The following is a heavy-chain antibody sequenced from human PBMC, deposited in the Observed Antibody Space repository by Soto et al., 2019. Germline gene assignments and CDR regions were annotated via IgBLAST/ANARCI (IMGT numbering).Heavy chain of an antibody. CDR2: INSDGSST. Sequence: GGSLRLSCAASVFTFSSYWMHWVRQAPGKGLVWVSRINSDGSSTSYADSVKGRFTISRDNAKNTLYLQMNSLRAEDTAVYYCARGTRPNYYDSSGYYSWGQGTLVTVSS. CDR1: VFTFSSYW. D-gene: IGHD3-22*01. V-gene: IGHV3-74*01. CDR3: ARGTRPNYYDSSGYYS. J-gene: IGHJ4*02.